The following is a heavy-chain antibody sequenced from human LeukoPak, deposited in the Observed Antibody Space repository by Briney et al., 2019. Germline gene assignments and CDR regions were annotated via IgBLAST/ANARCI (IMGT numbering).Heavy chain of an antibody. CDR1: GFTFDDYG. CDR3: ARDRDFGNWFDP. D-gene: IGHD3-10*01. CDR2: IRQDGSEK. V-gene: IGHV3-7*01. J-gene: IGHJ5*02. Sequence: GGSLRLSCAASGFTFDDYGMSWVRQAPGKGLEWVANIRQDGSEKHCGDSVKGRFTISRDNAKNSLYLLMNSLRAEDTAVYYCARDRDFGNWFDPWGQGTLVTVSS.